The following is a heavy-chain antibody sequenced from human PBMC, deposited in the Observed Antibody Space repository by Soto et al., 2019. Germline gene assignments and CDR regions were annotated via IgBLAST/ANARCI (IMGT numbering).Heavy chain of an antibody. J-gene: IGHJ4*02. CDR2: ISAYNGNK. D-gene: IGHD3-9*01. CDR3: ARDRPSTLYYDILTGYFLFDY. CDR1: GYTFTSYG. Sequence: QVQLVQSGAEVKKPGASVKVSCKASGYTFTSYGISWVRQAPGQGLEWMGWISAYNGNKNYAQKLQGRVTMTTDTSTSTAYMELRSLRSDDTAVYYCARDRPSTLYYDILTGYFLFDYWGQGTLVTVSS. V-gene: IGHV1-18*04.